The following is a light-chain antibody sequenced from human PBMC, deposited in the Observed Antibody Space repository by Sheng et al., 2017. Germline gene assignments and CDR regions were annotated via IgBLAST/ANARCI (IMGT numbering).Light chain of an antibody. V-gene: IGKV1-NL1*01. CDR2: GAS. Sequence: DIQMTQSPSSLSASVGDRVTITCRASQDIRNSLAWYQQKPGIAPKLLLYGASSLESGVPSRFSGSGSGTDYTLTISSLQPEDFATYYCQQYDGTPQTFGQGTKVEIK. J-gene: IGKJ1*01. CDR3: QQYDGTPQT. CDR1: QDIRNS.